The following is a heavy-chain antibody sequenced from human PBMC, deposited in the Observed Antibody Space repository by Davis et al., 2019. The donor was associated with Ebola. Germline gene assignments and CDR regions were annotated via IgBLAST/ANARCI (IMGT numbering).Heavy chain of an antibody. V-gene: IGHV5-51*01. Sequence: KVSCKASGYSFNKYWIGWVRQMPGKGVDWMGIIYTGDSDTRYSPSFRGQVIISADKSMKTAFLQWSSLKASDSGMYYCASLRRTITGMDDGFDIWGEGTMVTVSS. D-gene: IGHD2-8*02. CDR2: IYTGDSDT. CDR1: GYSFNKYW. J-gene: IGHJ3*02. CDR3: ASLRRTITGMDDGFDI.